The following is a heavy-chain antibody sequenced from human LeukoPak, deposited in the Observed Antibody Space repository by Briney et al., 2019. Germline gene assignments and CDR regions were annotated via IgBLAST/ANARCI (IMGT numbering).Heavy chain of an antibody. Sequence: PXGSLRLSCVGSGFTFSNYWMTWVRQAPGKGLEWVASIKQDGSEKYYVDSVKGRFTFSRDNAKNSLYLQMDSLRAEDTAVYYCARDKSAGADTGSSFYYWGQGALVTVSS. CDR1: GFTFSNYW. J-gene: IGHJ4*02. D-gene: IGHD3-10*01. V-gene: IGHV3-7*03. CDR3: ARDKSAGADTGSSFYY. CDR2: IKQDGSEK.